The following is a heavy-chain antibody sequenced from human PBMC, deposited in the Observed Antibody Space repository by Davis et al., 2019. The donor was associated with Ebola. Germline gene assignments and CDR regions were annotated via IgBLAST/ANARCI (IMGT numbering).Heavy chain of an antibody. Sequence: PSETLSLTCTVSRGSISSSNSYWGWFRQPPREGLRWLGSLSYGGDAYYNPSLKRRLTMSVDTSENQFSLKLTSVTAADTAVYFCATLQGFYDSGGFQPLDFWGQGTLVTVSS. CDR1: RGSISSSNSY. V-gene: IGHV4-39*01. CDR3: ATLQGFYDSGGFQPLDF. D-gene: IGHD3-22*01. J-gene: IGHJ4*02. CDR2: LSYGGDA.